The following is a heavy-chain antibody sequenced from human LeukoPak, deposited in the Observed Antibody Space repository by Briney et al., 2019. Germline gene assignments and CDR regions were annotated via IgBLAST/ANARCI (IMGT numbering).Heavy chain of an antibody. CDR3: ASQYCSSTREDWYFDL. CDR1: GGSISSGSYY. Sequence: SETLSLTCTVSGGSISSGSYYWSWIRQPAGKGLEWIGRIYTSGSTNYNPSLKSRVTISVDTSKNQFSLKLSSVTAADTAVYYCASQYCSSTREDWYFDLWGRGTLVTVSS. J-gene: IGHJ2*01. V-gene: IGHV4-61*02. CDR2: IYTSGST. D-gene: IGHD2-2*01.